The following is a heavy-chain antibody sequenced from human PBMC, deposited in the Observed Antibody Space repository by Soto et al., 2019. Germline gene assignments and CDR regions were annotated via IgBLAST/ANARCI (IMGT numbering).Heavy chain of an antibody. V-gene: IGHV3-23*01. CDR3: AKGGEGPCSRASCLYFSDS. D-gene: IGHD2-15*01. CDR2: ISDSGTT. Sequence: EVQLLDSGGGLVQPGGSLRLSCAASGFTFRTYAMSWVRQAPGKGLEWVSTISDSGTTYYANSVKGRFTTSRDNSRNTLDLQMNSLRVEDTAVYYCAKGGEGPCSRASCLYFSDSWGQGTLVTVSS. CDR1: GFTFRTYA. J-gene: IGHJ5*02.